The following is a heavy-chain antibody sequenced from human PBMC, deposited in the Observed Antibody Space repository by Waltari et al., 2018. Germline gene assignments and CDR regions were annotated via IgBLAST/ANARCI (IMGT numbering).Heavy chain of an antibody. CDR3: ARRGSSWPNWFDP. CDR1: GYTFTGYY. V-gene: IGHV1-2*06. D-gene: IGHD6-13*01. CDR2: INPNSGGT. Sequence: QVQLVQSGAEVKKPGASVKVSCKASGYTFTGYYLPWVRQAPGQGLEWMGRINPNSGGTNYAQKFQGRVTMTRDTSISTAYMELSRLRSDDTAVYYCARRGSSWPNWFDPWGQGTLVTVSS. J-gene: IGHJ5*02.